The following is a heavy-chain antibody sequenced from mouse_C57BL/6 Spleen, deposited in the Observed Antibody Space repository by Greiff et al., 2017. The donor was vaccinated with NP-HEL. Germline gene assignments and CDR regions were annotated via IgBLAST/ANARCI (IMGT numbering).Heavy chain of an antibody. D-gene: IGHD2-3*01. V-gene: IGHV1-18*01. CDR3: ARWRDGYYWYFDV. J-gene: IGHJ1*03. CDR2: INPNNGGT. Sequence: VQLKESGPELVKPGASVKIPCKASGYTFTDYNMDWVKQSHGKSLEWIGDINPNNGGTIYNQTFKGKATLTVDKSSSTAYMELRSLTSEDTAVYYCARWRDGYYWYFDVWGTGTTVTVSS. CDR1: GYTFTDYN.